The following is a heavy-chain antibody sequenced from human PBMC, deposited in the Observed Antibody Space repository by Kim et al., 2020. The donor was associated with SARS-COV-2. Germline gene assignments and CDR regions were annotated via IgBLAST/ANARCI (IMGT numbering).Heavy chain of an antibody. V-gene: IGHV7-4-1*02. CDR2: IGTSIGET. CDR1: GYTFANYV. Sequence: ASVKVSCKASGYTFANYVINWLRQAPGQGLEWMGWIGTSIGETMYAQAFTGRFVFSLDTSVSTAYLQITSLKAEDTAVYYCVRWNPVGGTGWFDPWGQGTLVTVSS. D-gene: IGHD1-1*01. CDR3: VRWNPVGGTGWFDP. J-gene: IGHJ5*02.